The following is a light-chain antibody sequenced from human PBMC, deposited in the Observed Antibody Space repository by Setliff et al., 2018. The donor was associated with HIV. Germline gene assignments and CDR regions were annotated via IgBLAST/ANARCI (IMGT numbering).Light chain of an antibody. V-gene: IGLV1-40*01. J-gene: IGLJ2*01. CDR1: SANIGAGYD. Sequence: QSVLTQPPSMSGAPGQRVTISCTGSSANIGAGYDVHWYQQVPGTAPKLLISGNNNRPSGVPDRFSGSKSGTSASLAITGLQAEDEADYYCQSYDTSLSGSVFGGGTKVTVL. CDR2: GNN. CDR3: QSYDTSLSGSV.